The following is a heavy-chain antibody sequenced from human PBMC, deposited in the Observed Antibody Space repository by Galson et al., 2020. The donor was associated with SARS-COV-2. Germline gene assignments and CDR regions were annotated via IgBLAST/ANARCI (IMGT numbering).Heavy chain of an antibody. Sequence: GESLKISCAASGFTFSSYAMHRVRQAPGKGLEWVAVISYDGSNKYYADSVKGRFTISRDNSKNTLYLQMNSLRAEDTAVYYCARDIGYCSSTSCGSYYYYGMDVWGQGTTVTVSS. V-gene: IGHV3-30-3*01. CDR2: ISYDGSNK. D-gene: IGHD2-2*01. J-gene: IGHJ6*02. CDR1: GFTFSSYA. CDR3: ARDIGYCSSTSCGSYYYYGMDV.